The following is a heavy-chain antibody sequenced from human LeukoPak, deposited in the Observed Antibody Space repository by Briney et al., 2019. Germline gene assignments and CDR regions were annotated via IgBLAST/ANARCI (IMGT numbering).Heavy chain of an antibody. CDR3: AKSPGYSSSWPPEGFDY. Sequence: GGSLRLSCAASGFTVSSNYMSWVRQAPGKGLEWVSAISGSGGSTYYADSVKGRFTISRDNSKNTLYLQMNSLRAEDTAVYYCAKSPGYSSSWPPEGFDYWGQGTLVTVSS. V-gene: IGHV3-23*01. J-gene: IGHJ4*02. CDR2: ISGSGGST. CDR1: GFTVSSNY. D-gene: IGHD6-13*01.